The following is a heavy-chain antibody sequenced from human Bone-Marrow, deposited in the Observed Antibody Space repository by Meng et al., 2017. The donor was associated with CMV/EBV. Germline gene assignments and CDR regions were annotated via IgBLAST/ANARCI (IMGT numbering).Heavy chain of an antibody. J-gene: IGHJ4*02. CDR2: MNPNSGNT. D-gene: IGHD6-13*01. CDR3: ARSRSLSYSSSFDFDY. V-gene: IGHV1-8*03. Sequence: ASVKVSCKASGYTFTSYDINWVRQATGQGLEWMGWMNPNSGNTGYAQKFQGRVTITRNTSISTAYMELSRLRSDDTAVYYCARSRSLSYSSSFDFDYWGQGTLVTVSS. CDR1: GYTFTSYD.